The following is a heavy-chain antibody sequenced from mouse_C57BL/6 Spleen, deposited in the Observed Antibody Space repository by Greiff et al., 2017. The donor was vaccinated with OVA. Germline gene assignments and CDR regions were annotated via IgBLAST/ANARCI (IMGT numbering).Heavy chain of an antibody. CDR2: ISRGSSTI. V-gene: IGHV5-17*01. D-gene: IGHD2-1*01. CDR1: GFTFSDYG. Sequence: EVKLVESGGGLVKPGGSLKLSCAASGFTFSDYGMHWVRQAPEKGLEWVAYISRGSSTIYYADTVKGRFPISRDNATNTLFLQMTSLRSEDTAMYYCARGDGNLYYFDYWGQGTTLTVSS. CDR3: ARGDGNLYYFDY. J-gene: IGHJ2*01.